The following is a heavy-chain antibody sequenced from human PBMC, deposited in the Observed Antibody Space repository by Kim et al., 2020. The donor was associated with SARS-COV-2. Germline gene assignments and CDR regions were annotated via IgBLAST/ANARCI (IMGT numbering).Heavy chain of an antibody. J-gene: IGHJ5*02. CDR1: GFTFSSYG. V-gene: IGHV3-30*18. CDR3: AKRGDDNWFDP. CDR2: ISYDGNNK. Sequence: GGSLRLSCAASGFTFSSYGIHWVRQPPGKGLEWVAAISYDGNNKYYADSVKGRFTISRDNSKNALYLQMNRLRPEDTAMYYCAKRGDDNWFDPWGQGTLVTVSS. D-gene: IGHD3-16*01.